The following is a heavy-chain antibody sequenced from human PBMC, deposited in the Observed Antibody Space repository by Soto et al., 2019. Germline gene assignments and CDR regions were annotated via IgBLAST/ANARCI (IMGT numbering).Heavy chain of an antibody. D-gene: IGHD2-15*01. CDR2: ISGSGGST. CDR1: GFTFSSYA. Sequence: EVQLLESGGGLVQPGGSLRLSCAASGFTFSSYAMSWVRQAPGKGLEWVSAISGSGGSTYYADSVKGRFTISRDNSKNTLYLQMNSLRAEDTAVYYCAKAQGVAATKDNWFDPWGQGTLLTVSS. J-gene: IGHJ5*02. CDR3: AKAQGVAATKDNWFDP. V-gene: IGHV3-23*01.